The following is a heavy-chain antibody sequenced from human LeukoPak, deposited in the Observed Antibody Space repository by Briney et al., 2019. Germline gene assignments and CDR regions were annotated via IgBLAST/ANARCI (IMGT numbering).Heavy chain of an antibody. CDR1: GGSFSGYY. CDR2: INHSGST. CDR3: ARTTEAHSWRTRYYDYYMDV. D-gene: IGHD6-13*01. V-gene: IGHV4-34*01. J-gene: IGHJ6*03. Sequence: SETLSLTCAVYGGSFSGYYWSWIRQPSGKGLEWIGEINHSGSTNYNPSLKSRVTILVDTFKNQFSLKLSSVTAANTAVYYCARTTEAHSWRTRYYDYYMDVWGKGTTVTVSS.